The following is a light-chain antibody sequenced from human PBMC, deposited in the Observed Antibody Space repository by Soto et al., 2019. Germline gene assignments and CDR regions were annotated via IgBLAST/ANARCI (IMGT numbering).Light chain of an antibody. J-gene: IGLJ2*01. CDR1: SSNIGSNY. Sequence: QSVLTQPPSASGTPGQRVTISCSGSSSNIGSNYVYWYQQLPGTAPKLLIYRNNHRPSGVPDRFSGSTSGTSASLAISGLRSEDEADYYCAAWDDSLSGQVFGGGTKLTVL. V-gene: IGLV1-47*01. CDR2: RNN. CDR3: AAWDDSLSGQV.